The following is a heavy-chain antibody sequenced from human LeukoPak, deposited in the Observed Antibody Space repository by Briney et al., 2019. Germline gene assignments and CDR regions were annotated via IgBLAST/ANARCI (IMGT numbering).Heavy chain of an antibody. CDR3: ATGFPTLGGLYGY. V-gene: IGHV4-4*07. D-gene: IGHD1-26*01. J-gene: IGHJ4*02. CDR2: IYTTGTA. Sequence: SETLSLTCIISGGSIGPYYWSWIRQAAGKGPEWIGRIYTTGTADYNPSLKGRVFLSVDTSKNQFSLKVTSVTAADTAVYYCATGFPTLGGLYGYWGQGTLVTVSS. CDR1: GGSIGPYY.